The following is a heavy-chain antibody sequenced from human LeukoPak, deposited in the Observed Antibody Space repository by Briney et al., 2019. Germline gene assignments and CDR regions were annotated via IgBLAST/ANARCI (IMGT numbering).Heavy chain of an antibody. CDR3: TGEYSSSWYGGFDY. Sequence: GGSLRLSCAASGFTFSSYNMNWVRQAPGKGLEWVSDISSSSSTIYYADSVKGRFTISRDNAKNSLYLQMNSLRAEDTAVYYCTGEYSSSWYGGFDYWGQGTLVTVSS. D-gene: IGHD6-13*01. V-gene: IGHV3-48*04. CDR1: GFTFSSYN. CDR2: ISSSSSTI. J-gene: IGHJ4*02.